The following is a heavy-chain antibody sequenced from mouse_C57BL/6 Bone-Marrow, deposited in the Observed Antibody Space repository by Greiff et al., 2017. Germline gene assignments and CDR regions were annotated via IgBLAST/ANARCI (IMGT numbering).Heavy chain of an antibody. CDR3: ARWGVITTVVAPLDY. Sequence: SGAELVRPGSSVKMSCKTSGYTFTSYGINWVQQRPGQGLEWIGYIYIGNGYTAYNEKFKGTATLTSYTSSSTAYMQLSSLTSEDSAIYFCARWGVITTVVAPLDYWGQGTTLTVSS. V-gene: IGHV1-58*01. J-gene: IGHJ2*01. CDR1: GYTFTSYG. D-gene: IGHD1-1*01. CDR2: IYIGNGYT.